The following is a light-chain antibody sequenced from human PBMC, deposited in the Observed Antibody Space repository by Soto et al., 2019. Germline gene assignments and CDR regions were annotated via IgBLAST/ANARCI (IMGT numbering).Light chain of an antibody. CDR3: SSNTGSSTYVSSTYV. CDR2: AVS. Sequence: QSALTQPASVSGSPGQSITISCSGTSSDISDYAAVSWFQQHPGKAPKLIMYAVSNRPSGVSNRFSGSRSGNTASLTISGLQADDEADYYCSSNTGSSTYVSSTYVFGPGTKLTVL. V-gene: IGLV2-14*01. J-gene: IGLJ1*01. CDR1: SSDISDYAA.